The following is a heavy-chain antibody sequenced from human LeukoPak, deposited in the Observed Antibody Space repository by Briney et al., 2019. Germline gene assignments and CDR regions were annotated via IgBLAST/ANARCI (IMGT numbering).Heavy chain of an antibody. D-gene: IGHD3-3*01. J-gene: IGHJ4*02. CDR1: GGSISSGGYY. Sequence: PSQTLSLTRTVSGGSISSGGYYWSWIRQHPGKGLEWIGYIYYSGSTYYNPSLKSRVTISVDTSKNQFSLKLSSVTAADTAVYYCARTSLNYDFRSGYRYPYYFDYWGQGTLVTVSS. V-gene: IGHV4-31*03. CDR3: ARTSLNYDFRSGYRYPYYFDY. CDR2: IYYSGST.